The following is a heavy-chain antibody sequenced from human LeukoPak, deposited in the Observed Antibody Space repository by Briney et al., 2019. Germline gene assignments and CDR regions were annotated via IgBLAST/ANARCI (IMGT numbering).Heavy chain of an antibody. CDR2: IIPIFGTA. J-gene: IGHJ6*03. D-gene: IGHD6-13*01. Sequence: ASVTVSCKASGGTFSSYAISWVRQAPGQGLEWMGGIIPIFGTANYAQKFQGRVTITTDESTSTAYMELSSLRSEDTAVYYCARDVPIAAAGTGYYYYYMDVWGKGTTVTVSS. CDR3: ARDVPIAAAGTGYYYYYMDV. CDR1: GGTFSSYA. V-gene: IGHV1-69*05.